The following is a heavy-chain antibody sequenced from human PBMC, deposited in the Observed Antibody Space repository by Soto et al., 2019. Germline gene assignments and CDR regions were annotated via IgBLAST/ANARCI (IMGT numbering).Heavy chain of an antibody. Sequence: QVQLQESGPGLVKASQTLSLTCNVSGGSISSGGYYWTWIRQHPGKGLEWIGNIHHSGSTFYNPSLKSRVSISVDTSKNLFSLKLGSVTAADTAVYFCVRGVLSWGQGTLVTVSS. CDR1: GGSISSGGYY. CDR2: IHHSGST. V-gene: IGHV4-31*03. D-gene: IGHD3-10*01. J-gene: IGHJ1*01. CDR3: VRGVLS.